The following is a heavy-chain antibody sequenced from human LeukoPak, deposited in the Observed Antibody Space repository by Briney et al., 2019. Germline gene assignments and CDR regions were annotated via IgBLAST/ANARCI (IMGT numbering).Heavy chain of an antibody. V-gene: IGHV3-33*08. CDR1: GLAFSSYS. Sequence: GGSLRLSCVASGLAFSSYSMHWVRQAPGKGLEWVAVIWYDGSNKYYADSVKGRFTISRDNSKNTLYLQMNSLRAEDTAVYYCARDSYGMDVWGQGTTVTVSS. J-gene: IGHJ6*02. CDR3: ARDSYGMDV. CDR2: IWYDGSNK.